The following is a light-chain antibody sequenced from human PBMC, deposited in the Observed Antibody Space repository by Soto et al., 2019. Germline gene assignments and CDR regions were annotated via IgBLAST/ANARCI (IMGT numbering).Light chain of an antibody. V-gene: IGKV1-5*03. CDR3: QQYNSFSRT. CDR1: ESVNTW. CDR2: EAS. Sequence: DIPMTQTPSTLSASVGDRVTITCRASESVNTWLAWYQQKPGKAPNLLIYEASTLQSGVPSRFSGSGSGTEFMLTISSLHPDEFASYYCQQYNSFSRTFGGGTKVEIK. J-gene: IGKJ4*01.